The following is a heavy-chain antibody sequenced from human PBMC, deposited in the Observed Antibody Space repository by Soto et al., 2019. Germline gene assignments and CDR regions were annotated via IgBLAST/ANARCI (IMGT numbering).Heavy chain of an antibody. CDR2: IYWNGDK. D-gene: IGHD3-3*01. V-gene: IGHV2-5*01. J-gene: IGHJ4*02. CDR1: GFSLSTSGVG. CDR3: ARLPYDFWSGHTGYYFDY. Sequence: SGPTLVNPTQTLTLTCTFSGFSLSTSGVGVGWIRQPPGKALEWLALIYWNGDKRYSPSLKSRLTITKDTSKNQVVLTMTNMDPVDTATYYCARLPYDFWSGHTGYYFDYWGQGTLVTVSS.